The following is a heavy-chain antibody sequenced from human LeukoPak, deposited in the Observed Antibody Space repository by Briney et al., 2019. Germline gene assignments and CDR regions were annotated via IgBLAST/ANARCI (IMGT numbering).Heavy chain of an antibody. D-gene: IGHD1-14*01. CDR3: AGYDPRFPSGNYYYYGMDV. CDR2: ISGSGGST. J-gene: IGHJ6*02. V-gene: IGHV3-23*01. CDR1: GFTFSSYA. Sequence: GGSLRLSCAASGFTFSSYAMSWVRQAPGKGLEWVSAISGSGGSTYYADSGKGRFTISRDNSKNTLYLQMNSLGAEDTAVYYCAGYDPRFPSGNYYYYGMDVWGQGTTVTVSS.